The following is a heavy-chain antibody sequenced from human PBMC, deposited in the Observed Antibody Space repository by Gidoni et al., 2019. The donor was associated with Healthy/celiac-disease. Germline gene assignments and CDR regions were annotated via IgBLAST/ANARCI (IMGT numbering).Heavy chain of an antibody. CDR2: ISYDGSNK. D-gene: IGHD4-17*01. CDR3: AKDPTVTRGGYFDY. J-gene: IGHJ4*02. Sequence: VQLVESGAGVVQPGRSLRLSCAASGFTFRSYGMHWVTQAQGKGLEWVAVISYDGSNKYYSDYVKGRFTISRDNSKNTLYLQMNSLRAEDTAVYYCAKDPTVTRGGYFDYWGQGTLVTVSS. V-gene: IGHV3-30*18. CDR1: GFTFRSYG.